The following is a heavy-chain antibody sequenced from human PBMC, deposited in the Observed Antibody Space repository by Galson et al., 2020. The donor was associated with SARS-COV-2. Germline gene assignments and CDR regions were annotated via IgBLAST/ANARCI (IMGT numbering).Heavy chain of an antibody. J-gene: IGHJ4*02. V-gene: IGHV4-31*03. CDR1: GGSISRGGYY. Sequence: ASETLSLTCTVSGGSISRGGYYWSWIRQHPGKGLEWIGYIYYSGSTYYNPSLKSRVTISVDTSKNQFSLKLSSVTAADTAVYYCASSYCGGDCYSQDFDYWGQGTLVTVSS. CDR3: ASSYCGGDCYSQDFDY. CDR2: IYYSGST. D-gene: IGHD2-21*02.